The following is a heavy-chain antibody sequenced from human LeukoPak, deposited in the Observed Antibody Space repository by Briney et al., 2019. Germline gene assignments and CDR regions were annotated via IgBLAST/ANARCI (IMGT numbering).Heavy chain of an antibody. D-gene: IGHD6-6*01. J-gene: IGHJ1*01. CDR2: INHSGST. CDR3: ARAREFRVAARLGLEYFQH. V-gene: IGHV4-34*01. CDR1: GGSFSGYY. Sequence: PSETLSLTCAVYGGSFSGYYWSWIRQPPGKGLEWIGEINHSGSTNYNPSLKSRVTISVDTSKNQFSLKLSSVTAADTAVYYCARAREFRVAARLGLEYFQHWGQGTLVTVSS.